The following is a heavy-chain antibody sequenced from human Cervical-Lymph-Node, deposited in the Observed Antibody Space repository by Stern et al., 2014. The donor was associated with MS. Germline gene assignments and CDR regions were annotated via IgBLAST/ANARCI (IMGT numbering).Heavy chain of an antibody. D-gene: IGHD6-19*01. Sequence: VPLVESGGGVVQPGRSLRLPCAGSGFTFSTYGIHWVRQAPGKGLEWVALISHDGSKKSYVDSVKGRFTISRDNSKNTVYVHMNSLRDEDTAVYYCAKDRGSGWSLDYWGQGTLVIVSS. CDR1: GFTFSTYG. CDR2: ISHDGSKK. V-gene: IGHV3-30*18. J-gene: IGHJ4*02. CDR3: AKDRGSGWSLDY.